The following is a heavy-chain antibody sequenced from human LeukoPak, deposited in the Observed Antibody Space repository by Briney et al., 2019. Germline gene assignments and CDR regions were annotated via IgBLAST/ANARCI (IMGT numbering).Heavy chain of an antibody. V-gene: IGHV4-59*01. D-gene: IGHD1-26*01. Sequence: SETLSLTCTVSGGSISTYYWSWIQQPPGKGLEWIGYIYYSGSTNYNPSLKSRVTMSVDTSKNQFSLKLSSVTAADTAVYYCARAESYYSYFDYWGQGALVTVSS. CDR2: IYYSGST. CDR3: ARAESYYSYFDY. CDR1: GGSISTYY. J-gene: IGHJ4*02.